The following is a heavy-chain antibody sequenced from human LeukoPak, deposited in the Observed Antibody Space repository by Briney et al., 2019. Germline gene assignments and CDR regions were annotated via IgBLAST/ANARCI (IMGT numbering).Heavy chain of an antibody. CDR2: ISPNRGGT. D-gene: IGHD2-15*01. CDR1: GYTFTGYS. CDR3: AREISRTLFY. J-gene: IGHJ4*02. Sequence: GASVKVSCKASGYTFTGYSMHWVRQAPGQGLEWMGWISPNRGGTNYAQKFQGRVTLTRDTSITTVYMELSSLGSDDTAVYYCAREISRTLFYWGQGALVTVSS. V-gene: IGHV1-2*02.